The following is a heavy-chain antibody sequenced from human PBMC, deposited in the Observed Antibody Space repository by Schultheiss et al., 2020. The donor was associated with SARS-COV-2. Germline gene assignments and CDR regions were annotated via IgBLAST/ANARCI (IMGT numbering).Heavy chain of an antibody. CDR2: IWYDGSNK. CDR1: GFTFSSYG. Sequence: GGSLRLSCAASGFTFSSYGMHWVRQAPGKGLEWVAVIWYDGSNKYYADSVKGRFTICRDNSKNTLYLQMNSLRAEDTAVYYCARDPGTVGYYGMDVWGQGTTVTVSS. CDR3: ARDPGTVGYYGMDV. D-gene: IGHD4-23*01. J-gene: IGHJ6*02. V-gene: IGHV3-33*01.